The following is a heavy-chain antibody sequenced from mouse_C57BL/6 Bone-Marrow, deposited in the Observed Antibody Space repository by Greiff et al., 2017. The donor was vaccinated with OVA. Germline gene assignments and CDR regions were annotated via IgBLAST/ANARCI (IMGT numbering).Heavy chain of an antibody. Sequence: QVQLQQPGPELVKPGASVKMSCKASGYTFTSYWITWVKQRPGQGLEWIGDIYPGSGSTNYNEKFKSKATLTVDTSSSTAYMQLSSLTSEDSAVYYCARGGPDYYGSSYGGKAYWGQGTLVTVSA. CDR3: ARGGPDYYGSSYGGKAY. CDR2: IYPGSGST. J-gene: IGHJ3*01. CDR1: GYTFTSYW. V-gene: IGHV1-55*01. D-gene: IGHD1-1*01.